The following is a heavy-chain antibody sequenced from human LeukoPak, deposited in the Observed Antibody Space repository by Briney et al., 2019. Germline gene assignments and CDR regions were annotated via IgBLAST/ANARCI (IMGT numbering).Heavy chain of an antibody. D-gene: IGHD6-13*01. Sequence: GGSLRLSCAASGFTFSTYEMNWVRQAPGKGLEWVSYISNSDSTIKYADSVKGRFTISRDNAQNSLYLQIDSLRAEDTAVYYCARVGYSRSWHSGSAFDIWGQGTMVTVSS. CDR3: ARVGYSRSWHSGSAFDI. V-gene: IGHV3-48*03. J-gene: IGHJ3*02. CDR2: ISNSDSTI. CDR1: GFTFSTYE.